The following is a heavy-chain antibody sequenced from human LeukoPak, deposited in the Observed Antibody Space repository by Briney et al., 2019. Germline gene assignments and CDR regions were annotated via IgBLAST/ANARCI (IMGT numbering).Heavy chain of an antibody. J-gene: IGHJ4*02. D-gene: IGHD3-10*01. CDR1: GFTFTSSA. Sequence: SLKVSCKTSGFTFTSSAVQWGRQGRGQRLEWIGWIVVGSGNTNYAQKFQERVTITRDMSTSTAYMELSSLRSEDTAVYYCAAGVNVWFGELYRLDYWGQGTLVTVSS. CDR2: IVVGSGNT. V-gene: IGHV1-58*01. CDR3: AAGVNVWFGELYRLDY.